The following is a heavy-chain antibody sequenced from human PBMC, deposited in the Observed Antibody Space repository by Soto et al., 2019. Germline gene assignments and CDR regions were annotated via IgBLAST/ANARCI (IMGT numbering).Heavy chain of an antibody. D-gene: IGHD3-22*01. Sequence: GSLRLSCAASGFTFSGSPMYWVRQASGKGLEWVGRIRSEANSYATAYAASVKGRFTISRDDSNNMAYLQMSSLKTEDTAVYYCTCVLGDYDSSGYYYAADYWGQGTLVTVSS. CDR3: TCVLGDYDSSGYYYAADY. CDR1: GFTFSGSP. J-gene: IGHJ4*02. V-gene: IGHV3-73*01. CDR2: IRSEANSYAT.